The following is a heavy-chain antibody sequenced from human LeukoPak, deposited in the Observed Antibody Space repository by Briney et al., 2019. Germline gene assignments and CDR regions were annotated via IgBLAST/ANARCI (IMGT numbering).Heavy chain of an antibody. V-gene: IGHV2-70*11. CDR2: IDWDDDK. Sequence: SGPTLVNPTQTLTLTCTLSGFSLTTSGMCVNWIRQPPGKALEWLARIDWDDDKYYSTSLRTRLTISKDTSKNQVVLIVTNMDPVDTATYYCARMARSIVGRPEAFDIWGQGTMVTVSS. J-gene: IGHJ3*02. D-gene: IGHD6-6*01. CDR3: ARMARSIVGRPEAFDI. CDR1: GFSLTTSGMC.